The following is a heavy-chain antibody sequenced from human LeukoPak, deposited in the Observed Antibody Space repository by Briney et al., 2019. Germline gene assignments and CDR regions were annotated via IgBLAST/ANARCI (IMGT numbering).Heavy chain of an antibody. J-gene: IGHJ4*02. CDR3: AKADCGGDCRTCEF. D-gene: IGHD2-21*02. CDR2: INWNSGTM. Sequence: GGSLRLSCAASGFTFDDYAMHWVRQAPGKGLEWVSGINWNSGTMGYADSVKGRFTIPRDNAKNSLYLQMNSLRGEDTALYYCAKADCGGDCRTCEFWGQGTLVTVSS. V-gene: IGHV3-9*01. CDR1: GFTFDDYA.